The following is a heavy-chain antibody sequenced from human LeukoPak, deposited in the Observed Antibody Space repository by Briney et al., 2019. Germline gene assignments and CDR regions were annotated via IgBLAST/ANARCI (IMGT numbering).Heavy chain of an antibody. D-gene: IGHD1-1*01. Sequence: GSLRLSCAASGFTFDFSSSWMSWVRQAPGKGLEWISYSSSSGETIFYADSVKGRFTISRDNAKNLLYLQMNSLRAEDTGVYYCAREKASTTGTTDYDYWGQGTLVTVS. CDR3: AREKASTTGTTDYDY. CDR1: GFTFDFSSSW. V-gene: IGHV3-48*03. J-gene: IGHJ4*02. CDR2: SSSSGETI.